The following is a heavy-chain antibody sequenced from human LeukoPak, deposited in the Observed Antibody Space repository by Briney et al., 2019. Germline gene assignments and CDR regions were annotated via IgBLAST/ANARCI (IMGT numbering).Heavy chain of an antibody. CDR2: ISYDGSNK. D-gene: IGHD3-3*01. CDR3: AKDLRPYYDFWSGYYSNWFDP. J-gene: IGHJ5*02. V-gene: IGHV3-30*18. Sequence: GGSLRLSCGASGLTLSSYGMHWVRQAPGKGLEWVAVISYDGSNKYYADSVKGRFTISRDNSKNTLYLQMNSLRAEDTAVYYCAKDLRPYYDFWSGYYSNWFDPWGQGTLVTVSS. CDR1: GLTLSSYG.